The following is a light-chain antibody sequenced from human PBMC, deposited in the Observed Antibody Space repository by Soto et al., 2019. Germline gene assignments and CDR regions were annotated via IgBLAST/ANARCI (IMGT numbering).Light chain of an antibody. V-gene: IGKV1-12*01. J-gene: IGKJ4*01. CDR2: PVS. CDR1: QGVSSW. CDR3: QQANCFPLT. Sequence: DIQMTQSPSSVSASVGDRVTLTCRASQGVSSWLAWYQQKPGKAPNLLIYPVSRWQSGVPSRFSGRGSGTDCPLTSNSLQPEDVAEYYWQQANCFPLTFGGGTKVEIK.